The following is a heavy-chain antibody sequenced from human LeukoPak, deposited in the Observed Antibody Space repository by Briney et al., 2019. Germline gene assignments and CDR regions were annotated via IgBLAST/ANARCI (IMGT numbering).Heavy chain of an antibody. CDR2: IIPILGIA. Sequence: SVKVSCKASGYTFTGYYMHWVRQAPGQGLEWMGRIIPILGIANYAQKFQGRVTITADKSTSTAYMELSSLRSEDTAVYYCAKFGNDYGMDVWGQGTTVTGSS. D-gene: IGHD3-10*01. J-gene: IGHJ6*02. CDR3: AKFGNDYGMDV. CDR1: GYTFTGYY. V-gene: IGHV1-69*02.